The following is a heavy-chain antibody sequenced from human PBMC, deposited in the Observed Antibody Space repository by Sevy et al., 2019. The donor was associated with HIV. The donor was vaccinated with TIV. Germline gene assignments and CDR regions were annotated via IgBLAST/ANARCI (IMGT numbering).Heavy chain of an antibody. J-gene: IGHJ6*02. CDR3: TTVVKNDFWNGHVNYYGLDV. D-gene: IGHD3-3*01. Sequence: GGSLRLSCAASGFTFSYAWMSWVRQAPGKGLEWVGRIVSKADGGTTDYAAPVNGRFTISRDDSKNTPYLQMNSLKTEDTALYYCTTVVKNDFWNGHVNYYGLDVWGQGTTVTVSS. CDR2: IVSKADGGTT. V-gene: IGHV3-15*04. CDR1: GFTFSYAW.